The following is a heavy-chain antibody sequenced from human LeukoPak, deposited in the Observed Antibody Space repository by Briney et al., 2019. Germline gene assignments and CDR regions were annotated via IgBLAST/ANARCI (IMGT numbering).Heavy chain of an antibody. D-gene: IGHD5-12*01. CDR3: AKDRYGDYEAPFHYYMDA. CDR1: GYTFIVFY. Sequence: ASVRVSSKASGYTFIVFYIRWGRQAPGQGREWMGWINPNSGVTNYAQKLQGRVTITRDTSIDTAYMQLSRLRSDDTAVYYCAKDRYGDYEAPFHYYMDAWGRGTTVTVSS. J-gene: IGHJ6*03. CDR2: INPNSGVT. V-gene: IGHV1-2*02.